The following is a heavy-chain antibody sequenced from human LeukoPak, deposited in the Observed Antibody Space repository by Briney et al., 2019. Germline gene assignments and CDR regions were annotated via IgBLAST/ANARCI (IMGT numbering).Heavy chain of an antibody. J-gene: IGHJ5*02. Sequence: SETLSLTCTVSGDSISTNYWSWVRQPAGKGLEWIGRIYTNGNANYNPSLQGRVTMSVDTSKSQFSLRLSSVTAADTAIYFCARDGHCNDTSSHLQWFDPWGQGILVTVSS. CDR1: GDSISTNY. CDR2: IYTNGNA. D-gene: IGHD6-13*01. CDR3: ARDGHCNDTSSHLQWFDP. V-gene: IGHV4-4*07.